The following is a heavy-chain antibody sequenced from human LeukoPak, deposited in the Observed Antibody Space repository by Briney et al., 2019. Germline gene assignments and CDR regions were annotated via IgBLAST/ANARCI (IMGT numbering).Heavy chain of an antibody. Sequence: GGSLRLSCAASGFTFSNAWMSWVRQAPGKGLEWVGRIKSKTDGGTTDYAAPVKGRFTISRDDSKNTLYLQMNSLRAEDTAVYYCARTQEVLAVFDAFDIWGQGTMVTVSS. CDR2: IKSKTDGGTT. J-gene: IGHJ3*02. CDR3: ARTQEVLAVFDAFDI. V-gene: IGHV3-15*01. CDR1: GFTFSNAW. D-gene: IGHD3-3*02.